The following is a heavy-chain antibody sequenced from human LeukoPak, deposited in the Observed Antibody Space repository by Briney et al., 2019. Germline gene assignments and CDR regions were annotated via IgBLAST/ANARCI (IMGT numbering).Heavy chain of an antibody. CDR3: AKDRDCSGGSCYVGSEVDY. Sequence: GGSLRLSCAASGFTFSSYAMSWVRQAPGKGLEWVSAISGSGGSTYYADSVKGRFTISRDNSKNTLYLQMNSLRAEDTAAYYCAKDRDCSGGSCYVGSEVDYWGQGTLVTVSS. CDR1: GFTFSSYA. D-gene: IGHD2-15*01. J-gene: IGHJ4*02. CDR2: ISGSGGST. V-gene: IGHV3-23*01.